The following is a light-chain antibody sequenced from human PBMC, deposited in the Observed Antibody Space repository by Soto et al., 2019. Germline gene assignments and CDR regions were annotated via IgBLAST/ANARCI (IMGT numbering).Light chain of an antibody. CDR2: DTD. CDR3: LLSLGGVRV. J-gene: IGLJ2*01. CDR1: TGTVTSGHY. V-gene: IGLV7-46*01. Sequence: QAVVTQEPSLTVSPGATVTLTCSSTTGTVTSGHYPSWFQQKPGQAPRTLIYDTDNKHSWTPARFSASLLGGKAELALSGAQAEDAAEYYCLLSLGGVRVFGGGTKVTVL.